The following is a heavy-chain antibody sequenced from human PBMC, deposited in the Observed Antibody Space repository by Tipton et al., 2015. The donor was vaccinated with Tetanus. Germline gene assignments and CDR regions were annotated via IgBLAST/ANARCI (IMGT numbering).Heavy chain of an antibody. D-gene: IGHD3-16*01. Sequence: GLVKPSQTLSLTCAISGDRVSSNSVAWNWIRQSPSRGLEWLGRTYFRSKWFTDFAPSVKSRKTIEPATSKNQFFLQLHSVTPDDTAVYFCARGGGGPPFDSWGQGTLVTVSS. CDR1: GDRVSSNSVA. CDR3: ARGGGGPPFDS. J-gene: IGHJ4*02. CDR2: TYFRSKWFT. V-gene: IGHV6-1*01.